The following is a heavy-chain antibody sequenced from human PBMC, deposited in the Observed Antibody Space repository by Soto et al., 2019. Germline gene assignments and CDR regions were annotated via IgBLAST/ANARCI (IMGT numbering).Heavy chain of an antibody. Sequence: PSETLSFTCTVSGGSISSSSYYWGWIRQPPGKGLEWIGYIYYSGSTNYNPSLKSRVTISVDTSKNQFSLKLRSVTATDTAVYYCARTEWGYAFEYWGQGTLVTVSS. D-gene: IGHD1-26*01. CDR2: IYYSGST. V-gene: IGHV4-61*05. CDR3: ARTEWGYAFEY. J-gene: IGHJ4*01. CDR1: GGSISSSSYY.